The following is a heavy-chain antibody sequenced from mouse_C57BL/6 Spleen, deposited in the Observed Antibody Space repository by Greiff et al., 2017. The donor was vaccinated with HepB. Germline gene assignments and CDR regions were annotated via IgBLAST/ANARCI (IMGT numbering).Heavy chain of an antibody. Sequence: QVQLQQPGAELVKPGASVKLSCKASGYTFTSYWMHWVKHRPGQGLEWIGMIHPNSGSTNYNEKFKSKATLTVDKSSSTAYMQLSSLTSEDSEVYYCAREGLYLRYQRDYFDYWGQGTTRTVSS. J-gene: IGHJ2*01. CDR1: GYTFTSYW. D-gene: IGHD1-1*01. V-gene: IGHV1-64*01. CDR2: IHPNSGST. CDR3: AREGLYLRYQRDYFDY.